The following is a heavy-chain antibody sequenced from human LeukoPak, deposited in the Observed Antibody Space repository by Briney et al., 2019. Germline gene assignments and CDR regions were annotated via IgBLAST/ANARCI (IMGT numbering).Heavy chain of an antibody. V-gene: IGHV4-39*01. Sequence: PSETLSLTCTVSGGSISSSSYYWGWIRQPPGKGLEWIGSIYYSGSTYYNPSLKSRVTISVDTSKNQFSLKLSSVTAADTAVYYCARHRQGSGPNDAFDIWGQGTMVTVSS. CDR3: ARHRQGSGPNDAFDI. CDR2: IYYSGST. J-gene: IGHJ3*02. CDR1: GGSISSSSYY.